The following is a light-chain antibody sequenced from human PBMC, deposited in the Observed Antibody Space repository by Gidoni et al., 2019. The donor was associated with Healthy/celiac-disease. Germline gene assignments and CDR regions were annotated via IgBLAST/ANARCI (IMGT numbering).Light chain of an antibody. Sequence: DIQMTQSPSTLSASVGDRVTITCRASQSISSWLAWYPQKPGKAPKLLIYDASSLESGVPSRFSGSGSGTEFTLTIRSLQPDDFATYYCQQYNSYWTFGQGTKVEIK. CDR2: DAS. V-gene: IGKV1-5*01. CDR1: QSISSW. CDR3: QQYNSYWT. J-gene: IGKJ1*01.